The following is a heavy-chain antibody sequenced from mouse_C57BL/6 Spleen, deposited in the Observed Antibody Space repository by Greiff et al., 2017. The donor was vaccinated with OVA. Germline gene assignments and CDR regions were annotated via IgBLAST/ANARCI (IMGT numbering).Heavy chain of an antibody. J-gene: IGHJ2*01. Sequence: VQLQQSGPELVKPGASVKISCKASGYAFSSSWMNWVKQRPGKGLEWIGRIYPGDGDTNYNGKFKGKATLTADKSSSTAYMQLSSLTSEDSAVYFCARWGALYYFDYWGQGTTLTVSS. V-gene: IGHV1-82*01. CDR3: ARWGALYYFDY. CDR1: GYAFSSSW. CDR2: IYPGDGDT.